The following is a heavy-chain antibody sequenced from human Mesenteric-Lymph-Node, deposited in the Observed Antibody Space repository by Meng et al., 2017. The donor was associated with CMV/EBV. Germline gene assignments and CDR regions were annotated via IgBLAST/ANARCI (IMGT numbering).Heavy chain of an antibody. D-gene: IGHD6-13*01. CDR1: GGYISSSNW. CDR2: IYHSGST. J-gene: IGHJ4*02. Sequence: AVSGGYISSSNWGSWVRQPPGKGLEWIGEIYHSGSTNYNPSLKSRVTISVDKSKNQFSLKLSSVTAADTAVYYCARVGRYSSSWFDYWGQGTPVTVSS. CDR3: ARVGRYSSSWFDY. V-gene: IGHV4-4*02.